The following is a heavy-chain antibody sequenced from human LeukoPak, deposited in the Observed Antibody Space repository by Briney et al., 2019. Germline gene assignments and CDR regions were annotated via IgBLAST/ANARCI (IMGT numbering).Heavy chain of an antibody. CDR3: SRAGPPAFDP. CDR1: GFTFTNFE. J-gene: IGHJ5*02. V-gene: IGHV3-48*03. CDR2: ISYSGSTT. Sequence: PGGSLRLSCAASGFTFTNFEMNWVRQAPGKGLEWVSYISYSGSTTSYADSVKGRFTISRDNAKNSLYLQMNSLRAEDTAVYYCSRAGPPAFDPWGQGTLVTGSS.